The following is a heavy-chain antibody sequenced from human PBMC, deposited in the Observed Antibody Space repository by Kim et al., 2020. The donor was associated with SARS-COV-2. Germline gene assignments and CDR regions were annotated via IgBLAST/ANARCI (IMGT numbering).Heavy chain of an antibody. Sequence: SETLSLTCTVSGGSISSSSYYWGWIRQPPGKGLEWIGSIYYSGSTYYNPSLKSRVTISVDTSKNQFSLKLSSVTAADTAVYYCAREGSSTVTKYYFDYWG. CDR1: GGSISSSSYY. J-gene: IGHJ4*01. D-gene: IGHD4-17*01. CDR3: AREGSSTVTKYYFDY. CDR2: IYYSGST. V-gene: IGHV4-39*07.